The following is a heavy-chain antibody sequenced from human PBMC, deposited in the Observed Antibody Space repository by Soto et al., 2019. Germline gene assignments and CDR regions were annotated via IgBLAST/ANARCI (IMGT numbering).Heavy chain of an antibody. D-gene: IGHD1-26*01. V-gene: IGHV3-74*01. CDR2: INSDGSST. Sequence: EVQLVESGGGLVQPGGSLRLSCAASGFTFSNYWMHWVRQAPGKGLVWVSRINSDGSSTSYADSVKGRFTISRDNAKNTLYVQMNSLRVEDTAGYYCAHIVGGTPSDYWGQGTLVTVSS. J-gene: IGHJ4*02. CDR3: AHIVGGTPSDY. CDR1: GFTFSNYW.